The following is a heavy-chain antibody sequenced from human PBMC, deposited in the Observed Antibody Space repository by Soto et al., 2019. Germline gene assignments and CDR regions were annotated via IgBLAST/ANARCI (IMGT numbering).Heavy chain of an antibody. CDR3: AKGRESSGSYRPFDY. Sequence: EVQVLESGGGLGQPGGSLRLSCAASGFTFSSYAISWVRQAPGKGLEWVSAISGGGVATNYADSVKGRFTISRDNSKTTLYLQMNSLRAEETAVYYCAKGRESSGSYRPFDYWGQGTLVTVSS. CDR1: GFTFSSYA. D-gene: IGHD3-22*01. V-gene: IGHV3-23*01. CDR2: ISGGGVAT. J-gene: IGHJ4*02.